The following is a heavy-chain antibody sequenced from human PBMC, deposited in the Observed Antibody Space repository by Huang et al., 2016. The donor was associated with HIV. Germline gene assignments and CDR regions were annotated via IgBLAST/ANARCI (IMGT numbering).Heavy chain of an antibody. CDR1: GGTFSTYA. CDR3: ARGRTRSSLYDSYYGLDV. J-gene: IGHJ6*02. Sequence: QVQLVQSGAEVKKPGSSVKVSCKASGGTFSTYAISWVRQAPGQGLEWMGGVIPSCGTENDAQKFQGTVTITADEFTSTAYMELSSLRSEDTALYYCARGRTRSSLYDSYYGLDVWGQGTTVTVSS. V-gene: IGHV1-69*01. CDR2: VIPSCGTE. D-gene: IGHD6-6*01.